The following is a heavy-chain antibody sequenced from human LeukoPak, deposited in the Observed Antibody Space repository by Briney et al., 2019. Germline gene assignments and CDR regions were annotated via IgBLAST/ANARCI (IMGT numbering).Heavy chain of an antibody. V-gene: IGHV3-30*18. J-gene: IGHJ4*02. CDR3: AKGVYGSRSTSFADN. CDR1: GFTFNNYA. Sequence: GGSLRLSCAASGFTFNNYAMSWVRQAPGKGLEWAAAISHDVSEKYYADPVKGRFTISRDNSKNTLYLQMNSLRVDDTAVYYCAKGVYGSRSTSFADNWGQGTLVTVSS. D-gene: IGHD3-10*01. CDR2: ISHDVSEK.